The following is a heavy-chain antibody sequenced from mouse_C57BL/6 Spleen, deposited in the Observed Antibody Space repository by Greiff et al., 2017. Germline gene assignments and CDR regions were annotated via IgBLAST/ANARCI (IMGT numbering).Heavy chain of an antibody. J-gene: IGHJ3*01. CDR2: IDPANGNT. CDR3: AMGGYDYDDGFAY. Sequence: PEQGLEWIGRIDPANGNTKYAPKFQGKATITADTSSNTAYLQLSSLTSEDTAIYYCAMGGYDYDDGFAYWGQGTLVTVSA. V-gene: IGHV14-3*01. D-gene: IGHD2-4*01.